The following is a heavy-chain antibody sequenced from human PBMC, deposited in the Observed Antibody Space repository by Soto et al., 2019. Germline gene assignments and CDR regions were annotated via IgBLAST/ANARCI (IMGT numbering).Heavy chain of an antibody. CDR2: IYYSGST. V-gene: IGHV4-30-4*01. CDR3: ARGQVRGDYFDY. Sequence: QVQLQETGPGLVKPSQTLSLTCTVSGGSISSGDYYWSWIRQPPGKGLEWIGYIYYSGSTYYNPFLKSRFTIRVDTSKSQLLLKHSSVTAEDTGVYNCARGQVRGDYFDYWGRGTLVSVS. CDR1: GGSISSGDYY. D-gene: IGHD1-26*01. J-gene: IGHJ4*02.